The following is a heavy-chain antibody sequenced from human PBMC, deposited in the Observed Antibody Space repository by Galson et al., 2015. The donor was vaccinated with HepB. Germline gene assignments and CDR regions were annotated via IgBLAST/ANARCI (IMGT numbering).Heavy chain of an antibody. Sequence: SLRLSCAASGFTFSSCAMHWVRQVTGKRLEYVSAISSTGGSTYYADSVKDRFTVSRDNSKNTLYLQMSSLRAEDTGVYYCVKDRGSGWPYYFDYWGQGNLVTVSS. J-gene: IGHJ4*02. CDR3: VKDRGSGWPYYFDY. CDR2: ISSTGGST. CDR1: GFTFSSCA. V-gene: IGHV3-64D*06. D-gene: IGHD6-19*01.